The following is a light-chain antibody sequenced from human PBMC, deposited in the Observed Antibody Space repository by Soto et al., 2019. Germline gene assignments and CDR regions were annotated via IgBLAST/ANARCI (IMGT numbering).Light chain of an antibody. CDR3: SSYTSSSTLL. Sequence: QSALTQPASLSGSPGQSITISCTGTSSDIGAYDYVSWYQQHPGKAPKLMIYEVSNRPSGVSNRFSGSKSGNTASLTISGLQAEDEADYYCSSYTSSSTLLFGTGTKVTVL. V-gene: IGLV2-14*01. J-gene: IGLJ1*01. CDR1: SSDIGAYDY. CDR2: EVS.